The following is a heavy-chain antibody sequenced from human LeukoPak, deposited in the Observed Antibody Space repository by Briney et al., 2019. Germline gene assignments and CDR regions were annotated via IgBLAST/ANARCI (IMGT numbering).Heavy chain of an antibody. CDR3: ASGGVVTLFDY. D-gene: IGHD3-3*01. V-gene: IGHV4-30-2*01. Sequence: PSETLSLTCTVSGGSISSGGYCWSWIRQPPGKGLEWIGYIYHSGSTYYNPSLKSRVTISVDRSKNQFSLKLSSVTAADTAVYYCASGGVVTLFDYWGQGTLVTVSS. CDR2: IYHSGST. J-gene: IGHJ4*02. CDR1: GGSISSGGYC.